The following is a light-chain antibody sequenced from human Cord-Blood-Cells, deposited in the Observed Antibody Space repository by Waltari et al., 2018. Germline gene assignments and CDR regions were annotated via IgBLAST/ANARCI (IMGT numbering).Light chain of an antibody. V-gene: IGLV2-23*01. CDR3: CSYAGSSTYV. CDR2: EGS. CDR1: SSDVGRYNL. J-gene: IGLJ1*01. Sequence: QSALTQPASVSGSPGPSLPISCTGTSSDVGRYNLVSWYQQHPGKAPKLMIYEGSKRPSGVSNRFSGSKSGNTASLTISGLQAEDEADYYCCSYAGSSTYVFGTGTKVTVL.